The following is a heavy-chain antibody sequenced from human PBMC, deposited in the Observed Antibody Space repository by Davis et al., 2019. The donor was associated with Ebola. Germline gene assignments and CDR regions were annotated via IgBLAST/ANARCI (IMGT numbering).Heavy chain of an antibody. D-gene: IGHD5-18*01. CDR1: GDSVPGGTGG. J-gene: IGHJ6*02. V-gene: IGHV6-1*01. CDR2: TYYTSKWYN. CDR3: ARGWLRGGMDV. Sequence: PSQTLSLTCPISGDSVPGGTGGWNWTTQSPSRALEWLARTYYTSKWYNDYAESMKSRIDIKPDTSKNQSSLQLNSVTPEDTALYYCARGWLRGGMDVWGEGTTVTV.